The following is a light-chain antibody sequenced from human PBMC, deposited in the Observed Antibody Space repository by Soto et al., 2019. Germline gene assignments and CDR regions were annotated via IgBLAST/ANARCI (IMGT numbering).Light chain of an antibody. Sequence: IQLTQSPSSLSASVGDRVTISCRASQGIATFLAWYQQKQGKAPKLLIYGASTLQSGVPSRFSGSGSGTDFTLTISSLQPEDFATYYCQQLNSFPIPFGPGTKVDIK. CDR1: QGIATF. V-gene: IGKV1-9*01. CDR3: QQLNSFPIP. J-gene: IGKJ3*01. CDR2: GAS.